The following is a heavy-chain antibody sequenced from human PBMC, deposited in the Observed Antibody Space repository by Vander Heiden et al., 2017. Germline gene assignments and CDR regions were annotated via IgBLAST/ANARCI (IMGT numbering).Heavy chain of an antibody. CDR2: IIRMWGTT. CDR1: GGTFSSYP. CDR3: ARDADDGYWTFYYHGMDG. V-gene: IGHV1-69*06. D-gene: IGHD5-12*01. J-gene: IGHJ6*01. Sequence: VQLVQSGAAVTQPRSSVKVSCKASGGTFSSYPLSWVRHAPGHGLSWGGGIIRMWGTTNYAQKFQVRVKITDDKATSTAHMEVSSLRSDATAVNYGARDADDGYWTFYYHGMDGCGQGST.